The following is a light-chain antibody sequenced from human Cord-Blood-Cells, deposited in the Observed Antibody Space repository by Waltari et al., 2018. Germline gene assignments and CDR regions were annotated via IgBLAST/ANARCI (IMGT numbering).Light chain of an antibody. J-gene: IGLJ1*01. V-gene: IGLV2-11*01. CDR2: DVS. CDR3: CSYAGSYTYV. Sequence: QSALTQPRSVSGSPGQSVTISCTGTSSDVGGYNYVSWYQQHPGKAPKLMIYDVSKRPAVVPDRFSGSKSGNTASLIISGLQAEDEADYYCCSYAGSYTYVFGTGTKVTVL. CDR1: SSDVGGYNY.